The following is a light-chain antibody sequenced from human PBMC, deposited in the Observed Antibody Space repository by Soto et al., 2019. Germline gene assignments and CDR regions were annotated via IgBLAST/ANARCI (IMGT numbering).Light chain of an antibody. CDR3: QQYGSSLWT. CDR2: GAS. CDR1: ENVRTF. J-gene: IGKJ1*01. V-gene: IGKV3-11*01. Sequence: EVVLTQSPATLSLSPGERATLSCRASENVRTFVDWYQQKPGQAPRLLIYGASNRATGIPARFSGSGSGTDFTLTISNLEPEDFAVYYCQQYGSSLWTFGQGTKVEIK.